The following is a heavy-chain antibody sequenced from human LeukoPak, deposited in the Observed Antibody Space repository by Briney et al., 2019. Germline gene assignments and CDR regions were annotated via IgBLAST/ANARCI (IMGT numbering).Heavy chain of an antibody. Sequence: SSETLSLTCTVSGYSISTGYYWDWIRQPPGKGLEWIGTFYHGGSTYYNPSLKSRVTISVDTSKNQFSLKLSSVTAADTAVYYCARPRVRGVIIRGFDYWGQGTLVTVSS. D-gene: IGHD3-10*01. CDR1: GYSISTGYY. V-gene: IGHV4-38-2*02. CDR3: ARPRVRGVIIRGFDY. J-gene: IGHJ4*01. CDR2: FYHGGST.